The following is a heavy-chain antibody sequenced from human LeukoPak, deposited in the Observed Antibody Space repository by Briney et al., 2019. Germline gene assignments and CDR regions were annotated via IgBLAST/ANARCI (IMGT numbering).Heavy chain of an antibody. J-gene: IGHJ4*02. CDR2: ISANNGNT. CDR1: GYTFNNHG. V-gene: IGHV1-18*01. D-gene: IGHD1-26*01. CDR3: ARVGLTWWDLPDY. Sequence: ASVTVSCKASGYTFNNHGFMWVRQAPGQGLEWMGWISANNGNTNYAQRLQDRVTMTTDTSTNTAYMNLRSLRSDDTAVYCCARVGLTWWDLPDYWGQGTLVTVSS.